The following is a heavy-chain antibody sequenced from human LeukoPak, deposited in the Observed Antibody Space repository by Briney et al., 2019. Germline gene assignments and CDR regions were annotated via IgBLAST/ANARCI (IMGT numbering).Heavy chain of an antibody. D-gene: IGHD2-15*01. CDR3: ATVSSHLVLAFDI. CDR2: FDPEDGET. Sequence: ATVKVSCKVSGYTLTELSMHWVRQAPGKGLEWMGGFDPEDGETIYAQKFQGRVTMTEDTSTDTAYMELSSLRSGDTAVYYCATVSSHLVLAFDIWGQGTMVTVSS. V-gene: IGHV1-24*01. CDR1: GYTLTELS. J-gene: IGHJ3*02.